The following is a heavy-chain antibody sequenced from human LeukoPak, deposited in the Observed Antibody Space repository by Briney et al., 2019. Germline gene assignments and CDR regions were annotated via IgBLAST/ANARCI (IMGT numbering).Heavy chain of an antibody. J-gene: IGHJ4*02. Sequence: KHSQTLSLTCAISGDSVSSNSAAWNWIRQSPSRGLEWLGRTYYRSKWYNDYAVSVKSRITINPDTSKNQFSLQLNSVTPEDTAVYYCAKEPPVYSSSSTGGYWGQGTLVTVSS. CDR1: GDSVSSNSAA. V-gene: IGHV6-1*01. CDR3: AKEPPVYSSSSTGGY. CDR2: TYYRSKWYN. D-gene: IGHD6-6*01.